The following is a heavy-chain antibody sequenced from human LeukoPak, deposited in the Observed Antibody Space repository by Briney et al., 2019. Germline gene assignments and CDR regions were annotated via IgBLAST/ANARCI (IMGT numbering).Heavy chain of an antibody. D-gene: IGHD6-19*01. CDR1: GFTFAEYT. V-gene: IGHV3-43*01. CDR2: ISWNGARI. Sequence: PGGSLRLSCAASGFTFAEYTMHWVRQAPGKGLEWVSLISWNGARIHYGDSVKGRFTISRDNSKNSLYLQMNSLRTEDAALYYCVKDLVAASENVRGWYPMDRWGQGTLVTVSS. J-gene: IGHJ5*02. CDR3: VKDLVAASENVRGWYPMDR.